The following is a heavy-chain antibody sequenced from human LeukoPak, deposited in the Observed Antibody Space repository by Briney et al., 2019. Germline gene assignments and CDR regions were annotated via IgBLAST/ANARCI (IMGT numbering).Heavy chain of an antibody. J-gene: IGHJ4*02. V-gene: IGHV3-74*01. Sequence: PGGSLRLSCAASGFNFRTYWMHWVRQAPGKGLVWVSRISGDGSSTSYADSVKGRFTISRDNAKNTLYLQMNSLRAEDTAVYYCARALDIVVVNDCWGQGTLVTVSS. D-gene: IGHD2-15*01. CDR2: ISGDGSST. CDR3: ARALDIVVVNDC. CDR1: GFNFRTYW.